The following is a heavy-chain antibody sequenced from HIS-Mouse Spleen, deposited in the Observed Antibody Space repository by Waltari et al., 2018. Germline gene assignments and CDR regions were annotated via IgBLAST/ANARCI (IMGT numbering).Heavy chain of an antibody. CDR2: ISGSGGST. CDR3: AKGFIAAAGTDY. CDR1: GFTFSCHA. D-gene: IGHD6-13*01. Sequence: EVQLLESGGGLVQPGGSLRLSCAASGFTFSCHAMSWVRQAPGKGREWVSAISGSGGSTYYADSVKGRFTISRDNSKNTLYLQMNSLRAEDTAVYYCAKGFIAAAGTDYWGQGTLVTVSS. J-gene: IGHJ4*02. V-gene: IGHV3-23*01.